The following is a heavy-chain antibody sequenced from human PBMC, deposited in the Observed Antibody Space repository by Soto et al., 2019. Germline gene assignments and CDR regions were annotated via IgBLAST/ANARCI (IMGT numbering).Heavy chain of an antibody. V-gene: IGHV4-34*01. CDR3: ARYDFLIGYQGAVADFDI. D-gene: IGHD3-3*01. Sequence: ETLSLTCAVYGGSFSGYYWSWIRQPPGKGLEWIGEINHSGSTNYSPSLKSRVTISVDTSKNQFSLKLSSVTAADTAVYYCARYDFLIGYQGAVADFDIWGQGTMVTVSS. CDR2: INHSGST. J-gene: IGHJ3*02. CDR1: GGSFSGYY.